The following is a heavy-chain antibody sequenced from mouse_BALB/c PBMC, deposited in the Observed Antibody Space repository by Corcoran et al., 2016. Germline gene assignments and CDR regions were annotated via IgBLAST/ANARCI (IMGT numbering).Heavy chain of an antibody. J-gene: IGHJ2*01. Sequence: QVTLKESGPGILQPSQTLSLTCSFSGFSLSTSGMGVSWIRQPSGKGLEWLAHIYWDDDKRYNPSLKSRLTISKDTSSNQVFLKITSVDTADTATYYCARRADGNYFDYWGQGTTLTVSS. CDR1: GFSLSTSGMG. CDR3: ARRADGNYFDY. V-gene: IGHV8-12*01. CDR2: IYWDDDK. D-gene: IGHD2-3*01.